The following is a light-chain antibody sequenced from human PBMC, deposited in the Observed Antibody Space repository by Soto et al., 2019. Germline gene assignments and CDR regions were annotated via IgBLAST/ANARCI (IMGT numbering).Light chain of an antibody. V-gene: IGLV2-14*01. Sequence: QSALTQPASVSGSPGQSITISCTGTSSDFGAYDYVSWYLQHPGKVPKLMIYEVSNRPSGVSNRFSGSKSGNTASLTISGLQAEDEADYYCSSYTGSSTLAFGTGTKLTVL. J-gene: IGLJ1*01. CDR3: SSYTGSSTLA. CDR2: EVS. CDR1: SSDFGAYDY.